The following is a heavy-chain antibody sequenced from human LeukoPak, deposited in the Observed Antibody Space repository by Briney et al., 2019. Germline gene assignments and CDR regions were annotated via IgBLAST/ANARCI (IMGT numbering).Heavy chain of an antibody. D-gene: IGHD2-2*03. V-gene: IGHV1-18*01. Sequence: ASVKVSCKASGYTFTSYGISWVRQAPGQGLEWMGWISAYNGNTNYAQKLQGRVTMTTDTSTSTAYVELRSLRSDDTAVYYCARVEYGYCSSTSCSNLYYGMDVWGQGTTVTVSS. CDR3: ARVEYGYCSSTSCSNLYYGMDV. J-gene: IGHJ6*02. CDR1: GYTFTSYG. CDR2: ISAYNGNT.